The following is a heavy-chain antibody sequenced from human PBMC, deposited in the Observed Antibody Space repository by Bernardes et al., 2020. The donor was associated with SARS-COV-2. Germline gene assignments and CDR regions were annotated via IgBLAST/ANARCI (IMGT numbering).Heavy chain of an antibody. CDR3: ARGGAPARNYYYGMDV. Sequence: ETLSLTCTVSGGSISSSSYYWGWIRQPPGKGLEWIGSIYYSGSTYYNPSLKSRVTISVDTSKNQFSLKLSSVTAADTAVYYCARGGAPARNYYYGMDVWGQGTTVTVSS. J-gene: IGHJ6*02. V-gene: IGHV4-39*01. CDR2: IYYSGST. D-gene: IGHD6-13*01. CDR1: GGSISSSSYY.